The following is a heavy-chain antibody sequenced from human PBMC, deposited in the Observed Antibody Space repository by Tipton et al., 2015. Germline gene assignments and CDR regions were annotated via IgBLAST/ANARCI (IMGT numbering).Heavy chain of an antibody. CDR2: ISGSGGNT. CDR3: ARTIPVAGTYGMDV. D-gene: IGHD6-19*01. J-gene: IGHJ6*02. CDR1: GFSFVDHA. V-gene: IGHV3-23*01. Sequence: SLRLSCSASGFSFVDHAMSWVRQAPGKGLEWVSAISGSGGNTYYADSVKGRLTISRDNSKNTLYLQMNSLRAEDTAIYYCARTIPVAGTYGMDVWGQGTTVTVSS.